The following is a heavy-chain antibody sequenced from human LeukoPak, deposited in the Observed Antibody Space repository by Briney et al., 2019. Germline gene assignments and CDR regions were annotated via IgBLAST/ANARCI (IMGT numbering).Heavy chain of an antibody. CDR3: ARDRNWGFDY. J-gene: IGHJ4*02. CDR1: GFTFTSYS. CDR2: ISGSSSTT. Sequence: QPGGSLRLSCAASGFTFTSYSMNWVRQAPGKGLEWVSYISGSSSTTLYADSVKGRFTISRDNAKNSLYLQMNSLRDEDTAVYYCARDRNWGFDYWGQGTLVTASS. V-gene: IGHV3-48*02. D-gene: IGHD7-27*01.